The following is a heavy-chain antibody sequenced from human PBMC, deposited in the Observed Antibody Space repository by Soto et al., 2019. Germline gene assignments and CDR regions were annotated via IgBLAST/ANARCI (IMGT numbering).Heavy chain of an antibody. CDR3: TTDSYSTIIIVRFDY. Sequence: GGSLRLSCAASGFTFSNAWINWVRQAPGKGLEWVGRIKSKTDGGTTDYAEPVKGRFAISRDDSNNMVYLQMNSLKIENTAIFFFTTDSYSTIIIVRFDYWGHGTLVTVSS. V-gene: IGHV3-15*07. D-gene: IGHD3-22*01. J-gene: IGHJ4*01. CDR2: IKSKTDGGTT. CDR1: GFTFSNAW.